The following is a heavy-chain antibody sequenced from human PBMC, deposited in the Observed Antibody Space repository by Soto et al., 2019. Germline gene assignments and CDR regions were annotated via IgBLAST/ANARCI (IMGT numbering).Heavy chain of an antibody. CDR2: ISSSSSYI. D-gene: IGHD5-12*01. CDR3: ARDLRSGYDFYWYFDL. J-gene: IGHJ2*01. V-gene: IGHV3-21*01. CDR1: GFTFSSYS. Sequence: ESGGGLVKPGGSLRLSCAASGFTFSSYSMNWVRQAPGKGLEWVSSISSSSSYIYYADSVKGRFTISRDNAKNSLYLQMNSLRAEDTAVYYCARDLRSGYDFYWYFDLWGRGTLVTVSS.